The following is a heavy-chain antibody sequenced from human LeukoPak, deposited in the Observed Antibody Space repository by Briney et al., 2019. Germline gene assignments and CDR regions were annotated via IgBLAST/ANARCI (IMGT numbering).Heavy chain of an antibody. D-gene: IGHD3-10*01. Sequence: KASETLSLTCTVSGGSISSYYWSWIRQPPGKGLEWIGYIYYTGSTNYNPSLRSRVTISVDTSKNQFSLKLSSVTAADTAVYYCARAYGSGSHFDYWGQGTLVTVSS. J-gene: IGHJ4*02. CDR1: GGSISSYY. V-gene: IGHV4-59*01. CDR2: IYYTGST. CDR3: ARAYGSGSHFDY.